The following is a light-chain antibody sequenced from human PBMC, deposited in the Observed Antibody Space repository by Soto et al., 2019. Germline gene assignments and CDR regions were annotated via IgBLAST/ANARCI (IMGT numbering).Light chain of an antibody. Sequence: DIQMPQSPSTLSGSVGDRVTITCRASQTISSWLAWYQQKPGKAPKLLIYKASTLKSGVPSRFSGSGSGTEFTLTTSSLQPDDFATYYCQQYNSYWTFGQGTKVDIK. J-gene: IGKJ1*01. CDR1: QTISSW. CDR2: KAS. V-gene: IGKV1-5*03. CDR3: QQYNSYWT.